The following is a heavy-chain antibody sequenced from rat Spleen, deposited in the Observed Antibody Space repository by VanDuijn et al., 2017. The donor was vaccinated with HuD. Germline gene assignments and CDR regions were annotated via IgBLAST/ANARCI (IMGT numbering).Heavy chain of an antibody. D-gene: IGHD1-6*01. Sequence: EVQLQESGPGLVKPSQSLSLTCSVTGYSITNNYWGWIRKFPGDKMEWMGYITYSGSTSYNPSLKSRISITRDTSKNQFFLQFNSVTSEDTATYYCARGRYTTAPVDHWGQGVMVTVSS. CDR2: ITYSGST. V-gene: IGHV3-1*01. CDR1: GYSITNNY. J-gene: IGHJ2*01. CDR3: ARGRYTTAPVDH.